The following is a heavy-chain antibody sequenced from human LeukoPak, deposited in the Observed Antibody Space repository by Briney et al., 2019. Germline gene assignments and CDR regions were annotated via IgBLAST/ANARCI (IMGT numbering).Heavy chain of an antibody. CDR3: ATINPANRGYYYMDV. CDR2: ISWNSGSI. Sequence: PGRSLRLSCAASGFTFDDYAMHWVRQAPGKGLEWASGISWNSGSIGYADSVKGRFTISRDNAKNSLYLQMNSLRAEDTAVYYCATINPANRGYYYMDVWGKGTTVTVSS. V-gene: IGHV3-9*01. D-gene: IGHD4/OR15-4a*01. CDR1: GFTFDDYA. J-gene: IGHJ6*03.